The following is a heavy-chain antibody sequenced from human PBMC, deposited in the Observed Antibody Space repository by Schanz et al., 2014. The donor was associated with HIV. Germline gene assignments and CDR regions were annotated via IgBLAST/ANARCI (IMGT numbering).Heavy chain of an antibody. D-gene: IGHD6-13*01. Sequence: QVQLVESGGGVVQPGRSLRLSCAASGFTFSNYGMHWVRQAPGKGLEWEAIIWYDGSNRYYADSVKGRFTTSRDNTKNTVYLQMNSLRGEDSAVYYCAKVGRIYSTTWIDHWGQGTLVTVSS. CDR1: GFTFSNYG. V-gene: IGHV3-33*03. J-gene: IGHJ4*02. CDR2: IWYDGSNR. CDR3: AKVGRIYSTTWIDH.